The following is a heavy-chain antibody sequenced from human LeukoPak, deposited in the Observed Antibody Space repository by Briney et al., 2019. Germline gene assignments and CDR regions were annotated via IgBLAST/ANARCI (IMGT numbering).Heavy chain of an antibody. CDR2: INPSGGST. J-gene: IGHJ4*02. CDR3: ARGQYYYDSSQVRDFDY. CDR1: GYTFTSYY. Sequence: ASVKVSCKASGYTFTSYYMHWVRQAPGQGLEWMGIINPSGGSTSYAQKFQGRVTMTRDTSTSTVYMELSSLRSEDTAVYYCARGQYYYDSSQVRDFDYWGQGTLVTVSS. V-gene: IGHV1-46*01. D-gene: IGHD3-22*01.